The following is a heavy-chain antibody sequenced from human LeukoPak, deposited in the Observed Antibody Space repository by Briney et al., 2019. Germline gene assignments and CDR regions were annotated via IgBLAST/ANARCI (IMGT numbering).Heavy chain of an antibody. Sequence: LVKVSCKASGGTFSSYAISWVRQAPGQGLEWMGGIIPIFGTANYAQKFQGRVTITTDESTSTAYMELSSLRSEDTAVYYCASSAHETDAFDIWGQGTMVTVSS. CDR1: GGTFSSYA. CDR2: IIPIFGTA. CDR3: ASSAHETDAFDI. V-gene: IGHV1-69*05. J-gene: IGHJ3*02.